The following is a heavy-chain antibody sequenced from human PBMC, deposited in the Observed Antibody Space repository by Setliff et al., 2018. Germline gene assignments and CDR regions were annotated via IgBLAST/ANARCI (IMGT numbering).Heavy chain of an antibody. CDR2: IKQDGSEK. CDR3: VRVRLRYFDWLLCTAIDY. D-gene: IGHD3-9*01. Sequence: RLSCAASGFTFSRYWMTWVRQAPGKGLEWVANIKQDGSEKYYVDSVKGRFTISRDNAKNSVYLQMNSLRVEDTAVYFCVRVRLRYFDWLLCTAIDYWGQGTLVTVSS. CDR1: GFTFSRYW. J-gene: IGHJ4*02. V-gene: IGHV3-7*01.